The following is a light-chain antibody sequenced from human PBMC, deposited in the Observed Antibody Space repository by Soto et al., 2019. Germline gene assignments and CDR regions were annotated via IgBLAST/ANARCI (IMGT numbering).Light chain of an antibody. CDR2: GAS. J-gene: IGKJ2*01. Sequence: EIVLTQSPGTLSLSPGERVTLSCRASQSVSSTYLAWYQQKPGQAPRLLIYGASSRATGIPDRFSGSGSETEFTLTISRLEPEDFAVYYCQQYDNSLYTFGQGTKLEIK. V-gene: IGKV3-20*01. CDR1: QSVSSTY. CDR3: QQYDNSLYT.